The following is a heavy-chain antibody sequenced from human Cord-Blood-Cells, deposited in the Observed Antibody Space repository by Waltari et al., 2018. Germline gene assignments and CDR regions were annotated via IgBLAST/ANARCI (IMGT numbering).Heavy chain of an antibody. CDR3: ARLGIAVAGSSLYAFDI. D-gene: IGHD6-19*01. J-gene: IGHJ3*02. CDR2: IIPIFGTA. CDR1: GGTFSTYA. Sequence: QVQLVQSGAEVTKPGSSVKVSCKASGGTFSTYAISWVRQAPGQGLEWMGGIIPIFGTANYAQKFQGRVTITADKSTSTAYMELSSLRSEDTAVYYCARLGIAVAGSSLYAFDIWGQGTMVTVSS. V-gene: IGHV1-69*06.